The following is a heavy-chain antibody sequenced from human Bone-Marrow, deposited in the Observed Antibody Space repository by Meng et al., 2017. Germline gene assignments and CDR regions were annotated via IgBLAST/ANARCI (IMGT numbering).Heavy chain of an antibody. CDR1: GGSISSSFFY. Sequence: QLQLQESGPGLVKPSETLSLTCTVSGGSISSSFFYWGWVRQPPGKGLEWIGSIYYTGSTYYNPSLKSRVTISIDTSKNQFSLKLSSVTAADTAVYYYARLDDTGIDYWGQGILVTVSS. CDR3: ARLDDTGIDY. D-gene: IGHD5-18*01. J-gene: IGHJ4*02. V-gene: IGHV4-39*01. CDR2: IYYTGST.